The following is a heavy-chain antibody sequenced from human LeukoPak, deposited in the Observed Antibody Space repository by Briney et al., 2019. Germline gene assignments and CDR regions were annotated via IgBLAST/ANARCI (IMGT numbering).Heavy chain of an antibody. CDR2: ISAYNDDT. CDR3: ARGRFGELLYNWFDP. J-gene: IGHJ5*02. D-gene: IGHD3-10*01. CDR1: GYTFTSYG. Sequence: ASVKVSCKASGYTFTSYGISWVRQAPGQGLEWMGWISAYNDDTNFAQNLQGRVTMTTDISTSTAYMEVRSLRSDDTAVYYCARGRFGELLYNWFDPWGQGTLVTVSS. V-gene: IGHV1-18*01.